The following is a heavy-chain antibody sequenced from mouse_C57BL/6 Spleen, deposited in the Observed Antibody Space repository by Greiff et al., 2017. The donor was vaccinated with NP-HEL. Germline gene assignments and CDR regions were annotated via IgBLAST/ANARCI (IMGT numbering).Heavy chain of an antibody. CDR2: INPSNGGT. D-gene: IGHD2-3*01. CDR3: ARDGYCWYFDV. V-gene: IGHV1-53*01. CDR1: GYTFTSYW. Sequence: QVQLQQPGTDLVKPGASVKLSCKASGYTFTSYWMHWVKQRPGQGLEWIGNINPSNGGTNYNEKFKSKATLTVDKSSSTAYMQRSSLTSEDSAVYYCARDGYCWYFDVWGTGTTVTVSS. J-gene: IGHJ1*03.